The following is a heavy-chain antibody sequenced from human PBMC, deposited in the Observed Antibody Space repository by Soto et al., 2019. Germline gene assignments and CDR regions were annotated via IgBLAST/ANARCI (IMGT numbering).Heavy chain of an antibody. CDR3: AKWDTTMNAFDV. CDR2: INHSGST. V-gene: IGHV4-34*10. D-gene: IGHD5-18*01. Sequence: SETLSLTCAVYGGSFSGYYWSWIRQPPGKGLEWIGEINHSGSTNYNPSLKSRITLSVDTSKNQFSLKLSSVTAADTAVYYCAKWDTTMNAFDVWGQGTLVTVSS. CDR1: GGSFSGYY. J-gene: IGHJ3*01.